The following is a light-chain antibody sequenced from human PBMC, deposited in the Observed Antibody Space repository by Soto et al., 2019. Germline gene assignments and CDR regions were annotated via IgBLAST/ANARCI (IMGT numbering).Light chain of an antibody. CDR3: SSFTTTYFYV. CDR1: GGDIGAYNY. Sequence: QSVLTQPAAVSGSLGQSITLSCTGSGGDIGAYNYVSWYQQHPGKAPKLIIYGVTHRPSGVSSRFSASKSAYTASLTISALQAEDEADYYCSSFTTTYFYVFGPGTKVTVL. J-gene: IGLJ1*01. V-gene: IGLV2-14*01. CDR2: GVT.